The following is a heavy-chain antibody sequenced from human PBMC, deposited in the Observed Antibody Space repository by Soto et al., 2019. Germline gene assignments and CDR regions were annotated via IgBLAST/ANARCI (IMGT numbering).Heavy chain of an antibody. CDR2: INHSGST. CDR1: VGSFRGYY. Sequence: RASETLSLTCAVYVGSFRGYYWSWIRHPPGKGLEWIGEINHSGSTNYNPSLKSRVTISVDTSKNQFSLKLSSVTAADTAVYYCARAQPATWYYYGSGSYALEGQYFQHWGQGTLVTVSS. J-gene: IGHJ1*01. CDR3: ARAQPATWYYYGSGSYALEGQYFQH. V-gene: IGHV4-34*01. D-gene: IGHD3-10*01.